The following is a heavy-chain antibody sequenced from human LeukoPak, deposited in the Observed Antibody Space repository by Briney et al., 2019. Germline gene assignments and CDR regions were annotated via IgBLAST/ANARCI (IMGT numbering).Heavy chain of an antibody. CDR3: ARWAVAGTGGFDY. J-gene: IGHJ4*02. D-gene: IGHD6-19*01. Sequence: PSETLSLTCTVSGGSISSYYWSWIRQPPGKGLEWIGYIYYSGSTSYNPSLKSRVTISVDTSKNQFSLKLSSVTAADTAVYYCARWAVAGTGGFDYWGQGTLVTVSS. CDR1: GGSISSYY. CDR2: IYYSGST. V-gene: IGHV4-59*01.